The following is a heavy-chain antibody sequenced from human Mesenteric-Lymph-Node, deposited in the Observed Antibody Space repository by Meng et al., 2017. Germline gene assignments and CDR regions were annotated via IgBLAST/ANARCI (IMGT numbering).Heavy chain of an antibody. D-gene: IGHD3-22*01. CDR3: AGDHYDSSGQQKPYYDGMDV. CDR2: ISYDGSNK. V-gene: IGHV3-30*04. Sequence: GESLKISCAASGFTFSSYAMHWVRQAPGKGLEWVAVISYDGSNKYYADSVKGRFTISRDNSKNTLYLQMNSLRAEDTAVYYCAGDHYDSSGQQKPYYDGMDVWGQGTTVTVSS. J-gene: IGHJ6*02. CDR1: GFTFSSYA.